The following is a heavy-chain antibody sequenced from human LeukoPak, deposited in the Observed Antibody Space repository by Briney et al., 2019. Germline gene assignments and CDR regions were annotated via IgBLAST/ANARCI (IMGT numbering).Heavy chain of an antibody. Sequence: PSETLSLTCAVYGGSFSGYYWSWIRQPPGKGLEWIGEINHSGSTNYNPSLKSRVTISVDTSKNQFSLKLSSVTAADTAVYYCARGRRVGNRPSDYWGQGTLVTVSS. V-gene: IGHV4-34*01. D-gene: IGHD6-6*01. J-gene: IGHJ4*02. CDR2: INHSGST. CDR1: GGSFSGYY. CDR3: ARGRRVGNRPSDY.